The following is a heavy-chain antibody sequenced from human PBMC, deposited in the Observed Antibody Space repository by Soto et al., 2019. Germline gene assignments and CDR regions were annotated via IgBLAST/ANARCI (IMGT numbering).Heavy chain of an antibody. V-gene: IGHV3-74*01. CDR2: IKSDGSST. CDR3: AQGSCSGGTCYSAEAFDI. Sequence: GGSLRLSCAASGFTFSRSWMHWVRQAPGKGLVWVSRIKSDGSSTGYADSVKGRFTISRDNAKNTLYLQMNSLRPEDTAVYYCAQGSCSGGTCYSAEAFDIWGQWTMVTVSS. D-gene: IGHD2-15*01. J-gene: IGHJ3*02. CDR1: GFTFSRSW.